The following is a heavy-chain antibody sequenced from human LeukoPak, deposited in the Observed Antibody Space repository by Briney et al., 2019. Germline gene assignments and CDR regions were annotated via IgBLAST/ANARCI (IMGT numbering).Heavy chain of an antibody. CDR2: MHTSGST. Sequence: SETLSLTCTVSGGSISNYYWSWIRQPAGKGLEWIGRMHTSGSTNYNPSLKSRVTMSVDTSKNQFSLNLSSVTAADTAVYYCARGVDFWSGYQNWFDPWGQGTLVSVSS. CDR3: ARGVDFWSGYQNWFDP. J-gene: IGHJ5*02. V-gene: IGHV4-4*07. CDR1: GGSISNYY. D-gene: IGHD3-3*01.